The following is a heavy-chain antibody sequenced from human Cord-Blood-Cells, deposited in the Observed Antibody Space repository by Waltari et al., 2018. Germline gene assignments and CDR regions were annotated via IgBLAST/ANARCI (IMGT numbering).Heavy chain of an antibody. CDR2: FDPEEGET. CDR3: ATVWTTVDPFDY. J-gene: IGHJ4*02. CDR1: GYTLTELS. Sequence: QVQLVQSGAEVKKPGASVKVSCKVSGYTLTELSMHWVRQAPGKGLEWMGGFDPEEGETIYAKKFQGRVTMTENTSTDTAYMELSSLRSEDTAVYYCATVWTTVDPFDYWGQGTLVTVSS. D-gene: IGHD4-17*01. V-gene: IGHV1-24*01.